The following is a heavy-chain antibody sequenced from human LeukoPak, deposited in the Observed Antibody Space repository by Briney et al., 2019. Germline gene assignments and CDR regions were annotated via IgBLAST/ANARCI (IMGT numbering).Heavy chain of an antibody. CDR3: ARRGTDASFSFFDV. CDR2: VNPDGSRA. D-gene: IGHD1-1*01. CDR1: GFTFSNYW. V-gene: IGHV3-74*01. Sequence: GGSLRLSCAASGFTFSNYWMHWVRQAPGEGLVWVSRVNPDGSRATYADSVEGRFTISRDNTNTSLFLQMNSLRAEDTATYFCARRGTDASFSFFDVWGQGTMVTVSS. J-gene: IGHJ3*01.